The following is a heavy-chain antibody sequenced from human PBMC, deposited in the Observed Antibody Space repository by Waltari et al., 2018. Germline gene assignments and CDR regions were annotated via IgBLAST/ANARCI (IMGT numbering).Heavy chain of an antibody. Sequence: QVQLQESGPGLVKPSPTLSLTCTVSGGSISSGSYYWSWIRQPAGKGLEWIGYIYTSGSTNYNPSLKSRVTISVDTSKNQFSLKLSSVTAADTAVYYCAIHGTDSSGRFDYWGQGTLVTVSS. CDR1: GGSISSGSYY. CDR2: IYTSGST. CDR3: AIHGTDSSGRFDY. D-gene: IGHD3-22*01. J-gene: IGHJ4*02. V-gene: IGHV4-61*09.